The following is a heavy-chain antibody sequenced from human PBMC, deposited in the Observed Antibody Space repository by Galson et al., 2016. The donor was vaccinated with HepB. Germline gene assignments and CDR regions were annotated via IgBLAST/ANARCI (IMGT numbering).Heavy chain of an antibody. Sequence: ETLSLTCAVSGGSVDTYYWSWIRQSPGKTLEYIGHIYKKGSTNYNPSLQGRVSISVGTSKNYVSLKLSSVTAADTAVYFCARSSGIYLRYPVQHWGQGTLVIVSS. D-gene: IGHD1-26*01. CDR3: ARSSGIYLRYPVQH. J-gene: IGHJ1*01. CDR2: IYKKGST. V-gene: IGHV4-59*02. CDR1: GGSVDTYY.